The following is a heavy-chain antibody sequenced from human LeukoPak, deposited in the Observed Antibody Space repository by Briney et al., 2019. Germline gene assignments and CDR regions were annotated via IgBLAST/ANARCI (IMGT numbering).Heavy chain of an antibody. CDR1: GFSFSNHY. J-gene: IGHJ6*02. CDR2: IKQDGSEK. V-gene: IGHV3-7*01. D-gene: IGHD3-9*01. CDR3: ARVPEYFDWLLGYYYYGMDV. Sequence: GGSLRLSCTASGFSFSNHYMRWIRQAPGKGLEWVANIKQDGSEKYYVDSVKGRFTISRDNAKNSLYLQMNSLRAEDTAVYYCARVPEYFDWLLGYYYYGMDVWGQGTTVTVSS.